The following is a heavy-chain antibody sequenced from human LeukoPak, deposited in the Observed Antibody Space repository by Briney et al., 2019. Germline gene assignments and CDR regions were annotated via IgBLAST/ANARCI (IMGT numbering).Heavy chain of an antibody. D-gene: IGHD3-3*01. CDR1: GGSFSGYY. Sequence: SETLSLTCAVYGGSFSGYYWSWIRQPPGKGLEWIGEINHSGSPNYNPSLKSRVTISVDTSKNQFSLKLSSVTAADTAVYYCARGAPYYDFWSGYYTTPGGGYMDVWGKGTTVTVSS. J-gene: IGHJ6*03. CDR3: ARGAPYYDFWSGYYTTPGGGYMDV. V-gene: IGHV4-34*01. CDR2: INHSGSP.